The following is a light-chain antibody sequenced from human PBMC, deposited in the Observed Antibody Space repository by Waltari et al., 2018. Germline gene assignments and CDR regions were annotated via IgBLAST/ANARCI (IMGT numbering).Light chain of an antibody. Sequence: DIQMTQPPSSLSASVGDRVTITCRASQSISSYLNWYQQKPGKAPKRLIYAASSLQSGVPSRFSGSGSGTDFTLTISSLQPEDFATYYCQQSYSTPFTFGPGTKVDIK. CDR2: AAS. V-gene: IGKV1-39*01. CDR3: QQSYSTPFT. CDR1: QSISSY. J-gene: IGKJ3*01.